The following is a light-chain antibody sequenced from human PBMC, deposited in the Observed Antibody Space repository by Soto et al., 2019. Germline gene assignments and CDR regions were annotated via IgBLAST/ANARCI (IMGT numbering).Light chain of an antibody. CDR2: AAS. CDR1: RGISRS. CDR3: QQVNTFPLT. J-gene: IGKJ4*01. Sequence: IQLTQSPSSLSASMGDRVTITCRASRGISRSLAWHQQKPGKAPKVLIYAASTLQSGVPSRFSGSGSGTDFTLTISNLQPEDFATYYCQQVNTFPLTFGGGTKVDI. V-gene: IGKV1-9*01.